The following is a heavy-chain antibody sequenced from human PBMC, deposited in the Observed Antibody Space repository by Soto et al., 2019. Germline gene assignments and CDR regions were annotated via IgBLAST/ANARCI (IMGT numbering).Heavy chain of an antibody. CDR2: IYYTGSTT. CDR1: GGSISSYY. D-gene: IGHD7-27*01. J-gene: IGHJ4*02. V-gene: IGHV4-59*01. Sequence: QVQLQESGPGLVKPSETLSLTCTVSGGSISSYYWSWIRQPPGKGLEWIGYIYYTGSTTNYNPSLKSRVTISVDPSKNQFSLKLSSVTAADTAVYYCARRWGTYFDYWGQGTLVTVSS. CDR3: ARRWGTYFDY.